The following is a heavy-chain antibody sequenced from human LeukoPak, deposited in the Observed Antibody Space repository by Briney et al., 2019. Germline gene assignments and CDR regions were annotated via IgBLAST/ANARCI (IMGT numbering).Heavy chain of an antibody. CDR2: IWYDGSNK. CDR1: GFTFSSYG. CDR3: ARDAVYSSSWQYY. D-gene: IGHD6-13*01. Sequence: GGSLRLSCAASGFTFSSYGMHWVRHAPRKGLERVAVIWYDGSNKYYADSVKGRFTISRDNSKNTLYLQMNSLRAEDTAVYYCARDAVYSSSWQYYWGQGTLVTVSS. J-gene: IGHJ4*02. V-gene: IGHV3-33*01.